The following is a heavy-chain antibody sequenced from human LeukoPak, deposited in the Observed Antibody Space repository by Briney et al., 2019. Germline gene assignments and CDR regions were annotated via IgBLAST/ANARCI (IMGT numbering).Heavy chain of an antibody. J-gene: IGHJ4*02. CDR3: ARDVGGYQRGYFDY. Sequence: PGRSLRLSCAASGFTFDDYAMHWVRQAPGKGLEWVSVIYSGGTTYYADSVKGRFTISRDNSKNTLYLQMNSLRAEDTAVYYCARDVGGYQRGYFDYWGQGTLVTVSS. D-gene: IGHD3-22*01. CDR1: GFTFDDYA. CDR2: IYSGGTT. V-gene: IGHV3-53*01.